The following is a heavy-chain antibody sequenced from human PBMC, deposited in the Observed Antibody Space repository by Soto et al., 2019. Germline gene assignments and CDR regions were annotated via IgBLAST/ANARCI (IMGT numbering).Heavy chain of an antibody. CDR2: VHISGHS. D-gene: IGHD1-1*01. Sequence: QVHLQESGPGLVAPSGTLSLTCTLSGGSVRAPDWWNWVRQSPDKGLEWIAEVHISGHSNYNPSLRSRVSVSIDSSKNQFYLNLNSVTAAYTAIYHCARVRQGCSANNCYFDPWGQGTQVTISS. V-gene: IGHV4-4*02. CDR1: GGSVRAPDW. CDR3: ARVRQGCSANNCYFDP. J-gene: IGHJ5*01.